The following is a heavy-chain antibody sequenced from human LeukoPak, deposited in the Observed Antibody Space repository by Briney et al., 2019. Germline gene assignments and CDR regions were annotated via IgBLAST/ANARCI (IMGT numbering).Heavy chain of an antibody. V-gene: IGHV3-23*01. D-gene: IGHD6-19*01. CDR3: AKDGYSSGWYFDY. CDR1: GFTLSSYA. CDR2: ISGSGVST. Sequence: GGSLRLSCAASGFTLSSYAMSWVRQAPGKGLEWVSGISGSGVSTYYADSVNGRFTISRDNSKNTLDLQMNSLRAEDTAVYYCAKDGYSSGWYFDYWGQGTLVTVSS. J-gene: IGHJ4*02.